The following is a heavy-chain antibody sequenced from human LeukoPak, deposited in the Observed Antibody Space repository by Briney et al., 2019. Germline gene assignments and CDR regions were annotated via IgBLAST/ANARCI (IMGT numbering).Heavy chain of an antibody. Sequence: SETLSLTCTVSGDSLSSSYWSWVRQPAGEGLEWIGRIYTSGYTNYNPSLRSRVTLSVETSKNQFSLKLTSVTDADAAVYYCARDCSGGNCYLGVIDYWGQGTQVIVSS. J-gene: IGHJ4*02. D-gene: IGHD2-15*01. CDR1: GDSLSSSY. CDR3: ARDCSGGNCYLGVIDY. V-gene: IGHV4-4*07. CDR2: IYTSGYT.